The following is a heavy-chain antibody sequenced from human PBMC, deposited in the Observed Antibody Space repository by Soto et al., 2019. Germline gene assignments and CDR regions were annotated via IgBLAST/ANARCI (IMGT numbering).Heavy chain of an antibody. V-gene: IGHV5-51*01. Sequence: LGESLKISCKGSGYSFTSYWIGWVRQMPGKGLEWMGIIYPGDSDTRYSPSFQGRFTIPRDNSKNTLYLQMNSLRAEDTAVYYCANPYSSCWSSALPKRYFYYGMDVWGQGTTVTAP. CDR2: IYPGDSDT. D-gene: IGHD6-13*01. CDR3: ANPYSSCWSSALPKRYFYYGMDV. CDR1: GYSFTSYW. J-gene: IGHJ6*02.